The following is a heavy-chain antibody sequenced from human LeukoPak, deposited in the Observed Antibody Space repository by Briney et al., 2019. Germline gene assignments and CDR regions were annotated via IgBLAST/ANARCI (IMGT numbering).Heavy chain of an antibody. CDR1: GGSISSYY. Sequence: PSETLSLTCTVSGGSISSYYWSWIRQPAGKGLEWIGRIYSSGSTNYNPSLKSRVTVSVDTSKNQFSLKLSSVAAADTAVYYCARGPRSSDWYSIDYWGRGTLVTVSS. D-gene: IGHD6-19*01. V-gene: IGHV4-4*07. CDR3: ARGPRSSDWYSIDY. J-gene: IGHJ4*02. CDR2: IYSSGST.